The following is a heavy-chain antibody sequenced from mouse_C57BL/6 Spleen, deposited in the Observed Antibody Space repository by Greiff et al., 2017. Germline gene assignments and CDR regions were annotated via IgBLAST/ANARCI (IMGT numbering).Heavy chain of an antibody. CDR3: AREAYYDYLDY. V-gene: IGHV1-22*01. CDR1: GYTFTDYN. D-gene: IGHD2-4*01. CDR2: INPNNGGT. J-gene: IGHJ2*01. Sequence: EVQLQQSGPELVKPGASVQMSCKASGYTFTDYNMHWVKQSHGKSLEWIGYINPNNGGTSYNQKFKGKATLTVNKSSSTAYMELRSLTSEDSAVYYCAREAYYDYLDYWGQGTTLTVSS.